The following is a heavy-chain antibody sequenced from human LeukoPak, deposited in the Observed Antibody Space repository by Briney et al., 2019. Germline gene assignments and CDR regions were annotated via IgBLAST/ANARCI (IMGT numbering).Heavy chain of an antibody. Sequence: SETLSLTCTVSGGSISSSSYYWGWIRQPPGKGLEWIVNIFYSGSTYYSPSLKSRVTISVDTSKNQFSLKLSPVTAADTAVYYCARDVGGPSGVTTTPFDYWGQGTLVTVSS. CDR2: IFYSGST. CDR1: GGSISSSSYY. D-gene: IGHD4-17*01. V-gene: IGHV4-39*07. J-gene: IGHJ4*02. CDR3: ARDVGGPSGVTTTPFDY.